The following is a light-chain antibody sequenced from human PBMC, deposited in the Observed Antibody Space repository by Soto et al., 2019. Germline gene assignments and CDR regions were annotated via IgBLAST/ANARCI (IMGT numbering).Light chain of an antibody. CDR1: SSNIGSSY. J-gene: IGLJ2*01. CDR2: RNN. CDR3: AAWDDSLSGVV. V-gene: IGLV1-47*01. Sequence: QSVLPQPPAVSAAPGQMVTISCSGTSSNIGSSYVSWYQQLPGTAPKLLIYRNNQRPSGVPDRFSGSKSGTSASLAISGLRSEDEADYYCAAWDDSLSGVVFSGGTKLTVL.